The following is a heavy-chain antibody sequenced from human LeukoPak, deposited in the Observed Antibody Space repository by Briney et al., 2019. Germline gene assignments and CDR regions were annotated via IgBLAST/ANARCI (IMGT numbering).Heavy chain of an antibody. CDR2: IYHSGST. CDR1: NDSISSGGYS. J-gene: IGHJ4*02. CDR3: ARATRYYDSSGYYDY. V-gene: IGHV4-30-2*01. Sequence: SETLSLTCTVSNDSISSGGYSWSWIRQPPGKGLEWIGYIYHSGSTYYNPSLKSRVTISVDRSKNQFSLKLSSVTAADTAVYYCARATRYYDSSGYYDYWGQGTLVTVSS. D-gene: IGHD3-22*01.